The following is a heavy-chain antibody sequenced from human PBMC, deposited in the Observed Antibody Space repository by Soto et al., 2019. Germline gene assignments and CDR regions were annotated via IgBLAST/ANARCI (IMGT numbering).Heavy chain of an antibody. CDR2: IWCDGVTN. V-gene: IGHV3-33*01. Sequence: QVQLVESGGGVVQPGTSLRVSCAASGVTFRSSGLHWVRQVPGKGLEWVAVIWCDGVTNYYADSVEGRVTISRDSSKNTMYLQMNILSSEDTAVYYCARDRSRSGNDECGAFQIWGHGTMVTVSS. CDR1: GVTFRSSG. D-gene: IGHD3-10*01. CDR3: ARDRSRSGNDECGAFQI. J-gene: IGHJ3*02.